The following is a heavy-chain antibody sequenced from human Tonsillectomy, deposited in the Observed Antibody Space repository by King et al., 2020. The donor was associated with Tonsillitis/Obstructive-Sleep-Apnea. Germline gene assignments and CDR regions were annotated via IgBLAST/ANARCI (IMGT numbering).Heavy chain of an antibody. Sequence: VQLQESGPGLVKPSETLSLRCTVSGGSFTAYYWSWLRQPPGKGLEWMGYVYYKGSISYNPSLKSRVTISVDTSKNQFSLNLTSVTAADTAMYYCAGLPVGGSWSTYWYFDLWGRGTLITVSS. CDR1: GGSFTAYY. J-gene: IGHJ2*01. V-gene: IGHV4-59*12. CDR2: VYYKGSI. D-gene: IGHD6-13*01. CDR3: AGLPVGGSWSTYWYFDL.